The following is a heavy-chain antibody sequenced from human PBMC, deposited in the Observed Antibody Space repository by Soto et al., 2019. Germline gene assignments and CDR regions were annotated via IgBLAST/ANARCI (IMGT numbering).Heavy chain of an antibody. CDR3: AKTHGGMAITYFDY. D-gene: IGHD2-21*01. CDR1: GLNFVDYA. J-gene: IGHJ4*02. V-gene: IGHV3-9*01. CDR2: ISWNGNTI. Sequence: GGSLRLSCEASGLNFVDYAMHWVRQAPGKGLQWVSGISWNGNTIAYADSVKGRFIISRDNAKNSLFLQMNSLRPDDTAFYYCAKTHGGMAITYFDYLGQGTLVTVSS.